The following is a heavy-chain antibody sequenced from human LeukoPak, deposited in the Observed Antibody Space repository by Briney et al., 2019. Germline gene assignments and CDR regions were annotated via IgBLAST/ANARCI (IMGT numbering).Heavy chain of an antibody. CDR1: GFTFSRYP. Sequence: PGRSLRLSCAASGFTFSRYPMHWVRQAPGKGLEWVAVVSYDGSIKSYADSVKGRFTISRDNSKNTLYLQMNSLRAEDTAVYYCAKAEGLTIADYWGQGTLVTVSS. D-gene: IGHD3-10*01. V-gene: IGHV3-30-3*01. CDR3: AKAEGLTIADY. J-gene: IGHJ4*02. CDR2: VSYDGSIK.